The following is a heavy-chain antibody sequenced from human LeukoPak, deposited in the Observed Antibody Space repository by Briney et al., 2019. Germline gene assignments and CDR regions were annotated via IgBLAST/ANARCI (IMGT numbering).Heavy chain of an antibody. J-gene: IGHJ4*02. D-gene: IGHD4-11*01. CDR3: ARVNTVMATFDY. Sequence: PSETLSFTCTVSGYSISSAYYGGWIRQPPGKGLEWIATISHSGSTYYNPSLKSRVTISADTSQNQHSLKLSSVTAADTAVYYCARVNTVMATFDYWGQGTPVTVSS. V-gene: IGHV4-38-2*02. CDR1: GYSISSAYY. CDR2: ISHSGST.